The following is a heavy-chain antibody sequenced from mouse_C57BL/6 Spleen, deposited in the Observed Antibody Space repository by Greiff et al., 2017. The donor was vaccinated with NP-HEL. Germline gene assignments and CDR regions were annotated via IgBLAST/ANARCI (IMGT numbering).Heavy chain of an antibody. CDR1: GFNIKDDY. D-gene: IGHD3-2*02. Sequence: EVQLVESGAELVRPGASVKLSCTASGFNIKDDYMHWVKQRPEQGLEWIGWIDPENGDTEYASKFQGKATITADTSSNTAYLQLSSLTSEDTAVYYCTTGQLREDFDYWGQGTTLTVSS. J-gene: IGHJ2*01. V-gene: IGHV14-4*01. CDR3: TTGQLREDFDY. CDR2: IDPENGDT.